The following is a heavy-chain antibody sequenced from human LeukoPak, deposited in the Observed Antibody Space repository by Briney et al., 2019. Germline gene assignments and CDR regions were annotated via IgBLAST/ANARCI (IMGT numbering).Heavy chain of an antibody. CDR3: ARGAGLRLMGYSYGDTRYYFDY. Sequence: SETLSLTCTVSGGSISSYYWSWIRQPPGKGLEWIGYIYYSGSTSYNPSLKSRVTISVDTSKNQFSLKLSSVTAADTAVYYCARGAGLRLMGYSYGDTRYYFDYWGQGTLVTVSS. D-gene: IGHD5-18*01. J-gene: IGHJ4*02. V-gene: IGHV4-59*01. CDR1: GGSISSYY. CDR2: IYYSGST.